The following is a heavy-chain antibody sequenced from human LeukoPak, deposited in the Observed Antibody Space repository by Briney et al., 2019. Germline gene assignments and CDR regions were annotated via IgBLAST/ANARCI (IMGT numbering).Heavy chain of an antibody. CDR3: AREGLYHSGSYPFEY. CDR2: LYSGGST. J-gene: IGHJ4*02. V-gene: IGHV3-53*01. D-gene: IGHD3-10*01. CDR1: GFTVSSNY. Sequence: GGSLRLSCAASGFTVSSNYMSWVRQAPGKGLEWVSVLYSGGSTYYAGSVRGRFTISRDNSKNTLYLQMNSLRAEDTAVYYGAREGLYHSGSYPFEYWGQGTLVTVSS.